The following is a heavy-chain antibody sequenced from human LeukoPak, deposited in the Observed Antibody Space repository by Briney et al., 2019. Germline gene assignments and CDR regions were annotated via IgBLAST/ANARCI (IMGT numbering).Heavy chain of an antibody. Sequence: PSHTLSLTCTVSCYSNSRGYYWGWIRQPPGKGLEWIGSFYHSGRTYYNPSLKSRVTISVDTSKNQFSLKLSSVTAADTAVYYCARLGGVGYCSGGSCHGAFDIWGQGTMVTVSS. D-gene: IGHD2-15*01. CDR1: CYSNSRGYY. CDR2: FYHSGRT. V-gene: IGHV4-38-2*02. J-gene: IGHJ3*02. CDR3: ARLGGVGYCSGGSCHGAFDI.